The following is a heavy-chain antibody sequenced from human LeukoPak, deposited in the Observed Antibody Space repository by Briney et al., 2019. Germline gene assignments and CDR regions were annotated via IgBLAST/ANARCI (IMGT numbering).Heavy chain of an antibody. CDR3: ARVSGSWYYFDY. Sequence: GGSLRLSCAASGFTFSSYWMHWVRQAPGKGLVWVSRINSDGSSTSYADSVKGRFTISRDNAKNTLNLQMNSLRDEDTAVYYCARVSGSWYYFDYWGQGTLVTVSS. V-gene: IGHV3-74*01. CDR1: GFTFSSYW. CDR2: INSDGSST. J-gene: IGHJ4*02. D-gene: IGHD2-15*01.